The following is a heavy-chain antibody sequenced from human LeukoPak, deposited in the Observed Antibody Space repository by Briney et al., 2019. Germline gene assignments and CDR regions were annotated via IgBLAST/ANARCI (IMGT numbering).Heavy chain of an antibody. CDR2: ISRTSEYI. D-gene: IGHD3-16*01. V-gene: IGHV3-21*01. Sequence: PGGSLRLSCAASGFSFSIYFMNWVRQAPGKGLEWVSSISRTSEYIHYADSVRGRFAISRDNAKNSVYLQMNSMRGEDTAVYFCAGGGDFDYWGQGILVTVSA. J-gene: IGHJ4*02. CDR3: AGGGDFDY. CDR1: GFSFSIYF.